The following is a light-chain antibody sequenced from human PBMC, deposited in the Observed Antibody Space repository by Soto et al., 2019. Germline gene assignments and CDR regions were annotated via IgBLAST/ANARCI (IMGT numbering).Light chain of an antibody. CDR3: VVYMGSGSVL. J-gene: IGLJ3*02. V-gene: IGLV8-61*01. Sequence: QTVVTQVPSFSVSPGGTVTLTCGLSSGSVSTSYYPSWYQQTPGQAPRTLMYSTKTRSSGVPDRFSGSILGNKAALTITGAQADDESDYYCVVYMGSGSVLFGGGTKLTVL. CDR1: SGSVSTSYY. CDR2: STK.